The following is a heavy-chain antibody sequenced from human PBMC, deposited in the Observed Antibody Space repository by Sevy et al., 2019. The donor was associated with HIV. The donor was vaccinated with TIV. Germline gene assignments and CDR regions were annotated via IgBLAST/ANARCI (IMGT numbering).Heavy chain of an antibody. CDR3: AKDLAGPDRRYFDY. V-gene: IGHV3-30*02. J-gene: IGHJ4*02. Sequence: GGSLRLSCTASGFTFSNFGMHWVRQVPGKGLEWVTFIRYDGSDKYYAASVKGRFTISRDDSKNTLYLQMDSLRAEDTAIYYCAKDLAGPDRRYFDYWGQGNLVTVSS. D-gene: IGHD3-22*01. CDR2: IRYDGSDK. CDR1: GFTFSNFG.